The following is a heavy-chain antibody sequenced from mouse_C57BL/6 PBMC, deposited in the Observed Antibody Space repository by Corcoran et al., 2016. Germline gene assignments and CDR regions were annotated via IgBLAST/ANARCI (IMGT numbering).Heavy chain of an antibody. D-gene: IGHD1-2*01. J-gene: IGHJ1*03. CDR1: GYTFTDYY. Sequence: EVQLQQSGPELVKPGASVKISCKASGYTFTDYYMNWVKQSHGKSLEWIGDINPNNGGTSYNQKFKGKATLTVDKSSSTAYMELRSLTSEDSAVYYCARWLLDWGYWYFDVWGTGTTVTVSS. V-gene: IGHV1-26*01. CDR3: ARWLLDWGYWYFDV. CDR2: INPNNGGT.